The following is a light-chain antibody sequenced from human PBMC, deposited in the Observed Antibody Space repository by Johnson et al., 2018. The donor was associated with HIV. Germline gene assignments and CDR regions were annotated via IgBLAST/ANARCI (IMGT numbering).Light chain of an antibody. CDR2: ANN. Sequence: QSVLTQPPSVSAPPGQKVTISCSGSSSNIGNNLASWYQQLPGTAPKLLIYANNKRPSGIPDRFSGSKSGTSATLLITGLQTGDEADYYCGPWDNRLSAYVFRTGSKVTVL. CDR3: GPWDNRLSAYV. CDR1: SSNIGNNL. V-gene: IGLV1-51*02. J-gene: IGLJ1*01.